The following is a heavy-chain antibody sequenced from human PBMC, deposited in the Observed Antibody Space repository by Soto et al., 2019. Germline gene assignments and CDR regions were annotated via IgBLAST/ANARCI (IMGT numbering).Heavy chain of an antibody. CDR1: GYTLTELS. D-gene: IGHD2-2*01. J-gene: IGHJ4*02. CDR2: FDLENGET. V-gene: IGHV1-24*01. CDR3: AIPVRRSNHFDH. Sequence: SSVKVSCKVSGYTLTELSIHWVRQAPGEGLEWMGGFDLENGETIYAQRVQSRVTMTEGCSADTPYMELSRLSPAHTAVSYCAIPVRRSNHFDHWGPRTMVTSSS.